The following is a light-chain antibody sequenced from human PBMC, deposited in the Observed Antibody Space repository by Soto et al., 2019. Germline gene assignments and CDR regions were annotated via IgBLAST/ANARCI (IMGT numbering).Light chain of an antibody. Sequence: EIVLTQSPGTLSLSPGERATLSCRASQSVSSNYLAWYQQKPGQAPRLLIYGASSRDTGIPDRLSGSGSGTDFTFTISGLGPEDFAVSYCQQYGSSPITFGQGTRLEIK. CDR2: GAS. CDR3: QQYGSSPIT. V-gene: IGKV3-20*01. CDR1: QSVSSNY. J-gene: IGKJ5*01.